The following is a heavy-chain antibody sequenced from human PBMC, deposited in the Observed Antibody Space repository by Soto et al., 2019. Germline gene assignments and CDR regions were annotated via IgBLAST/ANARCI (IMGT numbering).Heavy chain of an antibody. Sequence: QVQLQQWGAGLLKPSETLSLTCAVYGGSFSGYYWSWIRQPPGKGLEWIGEINHSGSTNYNPSLKSRVTISVDTSKNQFSLKLSSVTAADTAVYYCAREKLYSSSRYLFDYWVQGTLVTVSS. J-gene: IGHJ4*02. V-gene: IGHV4-34*01. CDR2: INHSGST. CDR1: GGSFSGYY. CDR3: AREKLYSSSRYLFDY. D-gene: IGHD6-13*01.